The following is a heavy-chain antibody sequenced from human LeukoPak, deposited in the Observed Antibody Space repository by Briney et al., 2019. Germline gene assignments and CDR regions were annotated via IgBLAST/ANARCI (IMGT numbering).Heavy chain of an antibody. CDR1: GFTFSGSA. Sequence: SGGSLRLSCAASGFTFSGSAMHWVRQAPGKGLEWVAVMWYDGSKQYYADSVKGRFTISRDTSKNTLSLQMNSLRAGDTAVYYCARAITVIVGGRAFDFWGPGTFVTVSS. J-gene: IGHJ3*01. V-gene: IGHV3-33*08. D-gene: IGHD3-22*01. CDR2: MWYDGSKQ. CDR3: ARAITVIVGGRAFDF.